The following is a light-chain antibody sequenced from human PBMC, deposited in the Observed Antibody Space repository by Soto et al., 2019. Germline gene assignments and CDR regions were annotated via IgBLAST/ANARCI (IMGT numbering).Light chain of an antibody. V-gene: IGKV3-20*01. CDR3: QKYNSAPLT. Sequence: EIVLTQSPGTLSLSPGEGATLSCRASQSVSSRSLAWYQQKPGQAPRLLIYGASSRATGIPDRFSGSGSGTDFTLTISSLQPEDVATYYCQKYNSAPLTFGQGTRLEIK. J-gene: IGKJ5*01. CDR1: QSVSSRS. CDR2: GAS.